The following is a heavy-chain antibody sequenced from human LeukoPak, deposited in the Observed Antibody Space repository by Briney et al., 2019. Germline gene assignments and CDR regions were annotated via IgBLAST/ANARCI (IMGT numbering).Heavy chain of an antibody. CDR2: ISGSGGKT. CDR3: AKDMEATISPSFDY. D-gene: IGHD5-12*01. J-gene: IGHJ4*02. Sequence: PSETLSLTCTVSGGSISSSSYYWGWVRQAPGKGLEWVSDISGSGGKTYYADSVKGRFTMSRDNSKNTLYLQMNSLRAEDTALYYCAKDMEATISPSFDYWGQGTLVTVSS. CDR1: GGSISSSSYY. V-gene: IGHV3-23*01.